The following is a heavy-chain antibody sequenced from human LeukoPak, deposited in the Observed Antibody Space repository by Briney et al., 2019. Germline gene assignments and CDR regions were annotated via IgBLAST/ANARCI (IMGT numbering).Heavy chain of an antibody. V-gene: IGHV1-8*02. J-gene: IGHJ5*02. CDR1: GYTFTSYG. CDR3: ARSSRYSGSYRGRNWFDP. CDR2: MNPNSGNT. Sequence: ASVKVSCKASGYTFTSYGISWVRQATGQGLEWMGWMNPNSGNTGYAQKFQGRVTMTRNTSISTAYMELSSLRSEDTAVYYCARSSRYSGSYRGRNWFDPWGQGTLVTVSS. D-gene: IGHD1-26*01.